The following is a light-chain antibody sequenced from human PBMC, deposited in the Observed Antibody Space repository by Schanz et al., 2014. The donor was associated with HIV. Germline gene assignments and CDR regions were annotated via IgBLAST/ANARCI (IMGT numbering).Light chain of an antibody. CDR1: QSVSSN. CDR3: QQYYTSPVA. Sequence: EIVMTQSPATLSVSPGERATLSCRASQSVSSNLAWYQQKPGQAPSLLIYGASSRATGIPARFSGSGSGTEFTLTISSLQSEDFAVYYCQQYYTSPVAFGQGTKVQIK. CDR2: GAS. V-gene: IGKV3-15*01. J-gene: IGKJ1*01.